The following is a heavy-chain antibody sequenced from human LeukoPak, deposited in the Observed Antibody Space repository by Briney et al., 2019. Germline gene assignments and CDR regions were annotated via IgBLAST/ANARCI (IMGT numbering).Heavy chain of an antibody. D-gene: IGHD6-13*01. CDR2: INTNAGDP. CDR3: ARRIAAAGV. CDR1: GYTFTDHA. Sequence: GASVKVSCKASGYTFTDHAINWVRQAPGQGLEWMGWINTNAGDPTYAQGFTGRFVFSLDTSVSTAYLQISSLKAEDTAVYYCARRIAAAGVWGQGTLVTVSS. V-gene: IGHV7-4-1*02. J-gene: IGHJ4*02.